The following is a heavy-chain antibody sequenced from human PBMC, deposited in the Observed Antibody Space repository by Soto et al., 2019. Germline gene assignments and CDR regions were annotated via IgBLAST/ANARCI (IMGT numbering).Heavy chain of an antibody. V-gene: IGHV4-59*01. J-gene: IGHJ5*02. CDR1: GGSISSYY. Sequence: PSETLSLTCTVSGGSISSYYWSWIRQPPGKGLEWIGYIYYSGSTNYNPSLKSRVTISVDTSKNQFSLKLSSVTAADTAVYYCAREGSSGYLLSGCFDPWGQGTLVTVSS. CDR3: AREGSSGYLLSGCFDP. D-gene: IGHD3-22*01. CDR2: IYYSGST.